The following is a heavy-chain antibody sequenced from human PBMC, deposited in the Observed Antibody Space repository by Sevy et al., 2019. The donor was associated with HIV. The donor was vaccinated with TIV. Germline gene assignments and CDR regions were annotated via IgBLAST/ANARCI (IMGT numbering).Heavy chain of an antibody. CDR3: TRPLATADTPEYFFAY. J-gene: IGHJ4*02. CDR2: IRRNSHEPYGGTT. Sequence: GGSLRLSCTSSGFTFGDYAMSWFRQAPGKGLEWVAFIRRNSHEPYGGTTEYAASVKGRFTISRDDSKSMAYLQMNSLTTEDTAVYYCTRPLATADTPEYFFAYWGQGILVTVSS. V-gene: IGHV3-49*03. D-gene: IGHD5-12*01. CDR1: GFTFGDYA.